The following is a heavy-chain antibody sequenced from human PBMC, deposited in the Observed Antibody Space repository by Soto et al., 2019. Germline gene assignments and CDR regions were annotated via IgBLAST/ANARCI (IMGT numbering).Heavy chain of an antibody. CDR3: AKDRHYGSGTYSDSYLDY. Sequence: EVQLLESGGGLVQPGGSLRLSWGGSGFTFNSYAMTWVRQAPGKGLEGVSAISGSGGTTYYANSVKGRFTISRDQSKDTLYLQMNSLRAEDTAIYYCAKDRHYGSGTYSDSYLDYWGQGTLVTVSS. V-gene: IGHV3-23*01. D-gene: IGHD3-10*01. CDR2: ISGSGGTT. J-gene: IGHJ4*02. CDR1: GFTFNSYA.